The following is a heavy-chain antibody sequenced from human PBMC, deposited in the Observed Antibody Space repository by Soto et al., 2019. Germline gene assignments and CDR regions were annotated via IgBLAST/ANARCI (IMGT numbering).Heavy chain of an antibody. CDR3: ARLWLGDFSPTGAFDY. Sequence: PGGSLKISCKGSGYSFTSYWIGWVRQMPGKGLEWMGIIYPGDSDTRYSPSFQGQVTISADKSISTAYLQWSSLKASDTAMYYCARLWLGDFSPTGAFDYWGQGTLVTVSS. CDR1: GYSFTSYW. CDR2: IYPGDSDT. V-gene: IGHV5-51*01. J-gene: IGHJ4*02. D-gene: IGHD3-10*01.